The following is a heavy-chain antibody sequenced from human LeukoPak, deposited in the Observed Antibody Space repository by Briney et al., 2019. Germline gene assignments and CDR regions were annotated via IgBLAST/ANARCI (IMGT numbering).Heavy chain of an antibody. D-gene: IGHD1-26*01. CDR1: GYTFANYW. CDR2: IYPADSET. CDR3: GRKISGSYYGLDY. J-gene: IGHJ4*02. Sequence: GESLKISCKVSGYTFANYWIGWVRQLPGKGLEWMGIIYPADSETRYSPSFQGQVTISVDKSISTAYLQCSSLKASDTAMYYCGRKISGSYYGLDYWGQGTLVTVSS. V-gene: IGHV5-51*01.